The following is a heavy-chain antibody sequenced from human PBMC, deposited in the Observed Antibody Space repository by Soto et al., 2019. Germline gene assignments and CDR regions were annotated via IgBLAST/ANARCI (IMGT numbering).Heavy chain of an antibody. CDR1: GFTFSSYA. CDR3: AKDLLALRYFDWLSQIFDY. V-gene: IGHV3-23*01. D-gene: IGHD3-9*01. Sequence: PGGSLRLSCAASGFTFSSYAMSWVRQAPGKGLEWVSAISGSGGSTYYADSVKGRFTISRDNSKNTLYLQMNSLRAEDTAVYYCAKDLLALRYFDWLSQIFDYWGQGTLVTVSS. CDR2: ISGSGGST. J-gene: IGHJ4*02.